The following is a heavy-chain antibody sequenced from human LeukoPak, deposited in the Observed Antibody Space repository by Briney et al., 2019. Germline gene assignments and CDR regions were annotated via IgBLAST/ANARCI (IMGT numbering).Heavy chain of an antibody. J-gene: IGHJ4*02. CDR1: GFTVRNNY. CDR2: IYSGGST. CDR3: ARAPTVTTNFDC. V-gene: IGHV3-66*01. D-gene: IGHD4-17*01. Sequence: QLGGSLRLSCAASGFTVRNNYISWIRQAPGQGLEWVSIIYSGGSTFYADSVKDRFSISRDNSKNTVFLQMNSLRADDTAVYYCARAPTVTTNFDCWGQGTLVSGSS.